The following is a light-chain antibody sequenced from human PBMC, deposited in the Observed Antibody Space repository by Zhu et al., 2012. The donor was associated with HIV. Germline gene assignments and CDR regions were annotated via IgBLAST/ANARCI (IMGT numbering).Light chain of an antibody. CDR1: QSVSYN. Sequence: EVVMTQSPATLSVSPGERATLSCRASQSVSYNLAWYQQKPGQAPRLLIYASFTRATGVPVRFSDSGSGTDFTLSINTVQSEDFAVYYCQQYYIWPRTFGQGTKVEVK. CDR3: QQYYIWPRT. J-gene: IGKJ1*01. CDR2: ASF. V-gene: IGKV3-15*01.